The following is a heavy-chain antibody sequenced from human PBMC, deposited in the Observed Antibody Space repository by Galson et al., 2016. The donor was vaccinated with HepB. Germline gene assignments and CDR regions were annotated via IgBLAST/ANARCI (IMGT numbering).Heavy chain of an antibody. J-gene: IGHJ4*02. CDR3: AKVPYNSAWYAGFDS. Sequence: SLRLSCAASTFTFGTYAMSWVRQAPGKGLEWVSLLSASGATTHYADSVKGRFTVSRDISKTTLYLQMNSLRAEDTALYYCAKVPYNSAWYAGFDSWGQGTLVTVSS. V-gene: IGHV3-23*01. CDR1: TFTFGTYA. D-gene: IGHD6-19*01. CDR2: LSASGATT.